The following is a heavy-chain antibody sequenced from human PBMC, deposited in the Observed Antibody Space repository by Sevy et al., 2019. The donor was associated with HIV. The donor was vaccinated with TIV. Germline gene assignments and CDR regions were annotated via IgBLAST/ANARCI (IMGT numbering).Heavy chain of an antibody. Sequence: SETLSLTCTVSGGSISSSSYYWGWIRQPPGKGLEWIGSIYYSGSTYYNPSLKSRVPISVDTSKNQFSLKLSSVTAADTAVYYCARLDYGDYRWFDPWGQGTLVTVSS. CDR2: IYYSGST. CDR1: GGSISSSSYY. CDR3: ARLDYGDYRWFDP. V-gene: IGHV4-39*01. D-gene: IGHD4-17*01. J-gene: IGHJ5*02.